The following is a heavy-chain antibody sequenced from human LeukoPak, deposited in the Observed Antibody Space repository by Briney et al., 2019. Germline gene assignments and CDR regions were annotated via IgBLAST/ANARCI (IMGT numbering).Heavy chain of an antibody. J-gene: IGHJ4*02. V-gene: IGHV3-23*01. D-gene: IGHD3-10*01. CDR3: AKEYGSGCYYYDY. CDR2: ISGSGGST. CDR1: GFTFSSYA. Sequence: PGGSLRLSCAASGFTFSSYAMTGVRQAPGKGLEWVSAISGSGGSTYYADSVKGRFTISRDNSKNTLYLQMNSLRAEDTAVYYCAKEYGSGCYYYDYWGQGTLVTVSS.